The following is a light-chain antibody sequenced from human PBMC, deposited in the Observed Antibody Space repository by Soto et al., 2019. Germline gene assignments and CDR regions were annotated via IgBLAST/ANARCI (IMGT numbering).Light chain of an antibody. CDR1: QSVSSIY. CDR3: QKYGSSSIT. V-gene: IGKV3-20*01. CDR2: SAS. Sequence: EIVLTQSPGTLSLSPGERATLSCRASQSVSSIYLAWYLQKPGQAPRFLIYSASSRATGIPDRFSGSGSGTDFSLTICRLEPEDFAVYYCQKYGSSSITFGEGTRLEI. J-gene: IGKJ5*01.